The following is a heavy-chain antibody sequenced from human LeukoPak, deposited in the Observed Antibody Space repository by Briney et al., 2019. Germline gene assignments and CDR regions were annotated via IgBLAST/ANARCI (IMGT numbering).Heavy chain of an antibody. CDR1: GYTFTSYD. CDR2: MNPNSGST. V-gene: IGHV1-8*01. D-gene: IGHD3-10*01. CDR3: ARGNTVWFGEPSVDY. Sequence: GASVKVSCKASGYTFTSYDINWVRQATGQGLEWMGWMNPNSGSTGYAQKFQGRVTMTRNTSISTAYMELSSLRSEDTAVYYCARGNTVWFGEPSVDYWGQGTLVTVSS. J-gene: IGHJ4*02.